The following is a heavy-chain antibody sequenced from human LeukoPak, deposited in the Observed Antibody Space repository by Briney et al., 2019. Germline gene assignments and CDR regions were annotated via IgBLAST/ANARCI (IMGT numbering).Heavy chain of an antibody. V-gene: IGHV3-23*01. CDR2: ISGSGGST. Sequence: GGALRLSCAPSGFTFSSYTRSWVRPGPRKGLEWVSPISGSGGSTYYADSVKGRFTISRDNSKNTLYLQMNSLRAEDTAVYYCAKDGLLLWFGEPTLNWFDPWGQGTLVTVSS. D-gene: IGHD3-10*01. CDR3: AKDGLLLWFGEPTLNWFDP. J-gene: IGHJ5*02. CDR1: GFTFSSYT.